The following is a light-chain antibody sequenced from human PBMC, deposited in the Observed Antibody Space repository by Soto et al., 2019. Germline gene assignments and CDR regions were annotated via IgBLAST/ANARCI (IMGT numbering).Light chain of an antibody. CDR1: QSVSSSS. J-gene: IGKJ4*01. V-gene: IGKV3-20*01. CDR2: GAS. CDR3: QHYRTS. Sequence: EIVLSQSPGTLSLSPGERATLSCRASQSVSSSSLAWYQQKPGQAPRQLIYGASSRATGIPDRFSGSGSGTDFTLTITRLEPEDFAVYYCQHYRTSFGGGPRVEIK.